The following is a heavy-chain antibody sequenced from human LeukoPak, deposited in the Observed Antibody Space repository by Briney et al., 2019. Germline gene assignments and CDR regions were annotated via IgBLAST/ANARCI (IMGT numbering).Heavy chain of an antibody. Sequence: ASVKVSCKASGYTFTGYYMHWVRQAPGQGLEWMGIINPSGGSTSYAQKFQGRVTMTRDTSTSTVYMELSSLRSEVTAVYYCARDEGLRWLEIDYFDYWGQGTLVTVSS. CDR1: GYTFTGYY. J-gene: IGHJ4*02. V-gene: IGHV1-46*01. CDR2: INPSGGST. D-gene: IGHD4-23*01. CDR3: ARDEGLRWLEIDYFDY.